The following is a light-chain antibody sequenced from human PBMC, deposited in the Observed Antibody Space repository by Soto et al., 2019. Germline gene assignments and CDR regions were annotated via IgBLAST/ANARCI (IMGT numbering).Light chain of an antibody. CDR1: QGISDY. V-gene: IGKV1-27*01. CDR2: TAS. Sequence: DVQMTQSPSSLSASVGDRVTITCRASQGISDYLAWYQQKAGKVPKLLIYTASTLQSGVPSRFSGSGSGTDFTLTISSLQPEDVATYFCQEYNSAPLAFGGGTKVDIK. J-gene: IGKJ4*01. CDR3: QEYNSAPLA.